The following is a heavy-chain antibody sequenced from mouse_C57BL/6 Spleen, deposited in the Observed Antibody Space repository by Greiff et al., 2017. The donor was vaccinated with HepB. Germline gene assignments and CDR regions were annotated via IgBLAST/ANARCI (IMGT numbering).Heavy chain of an antibody. D-gene: IGHD3-1*01. V-gene: IGHV1-50*01. Sequence: VQLQQPGAELVKPGAPVKLSCKASGYTFTSYWMQWVKQRPGQGLEWIGEIDPSDSYTNYNQKFKGKATLTVDTSSSTAYMQLSSLTSEDSAVYYCARSGGNYVDYWGQGTTLTVSS. CDR2: IDPSDSYT. CDR3: ARSGGNYVDY. J-gene: IGHJ2*01. CDR1: GYTFTSYW.